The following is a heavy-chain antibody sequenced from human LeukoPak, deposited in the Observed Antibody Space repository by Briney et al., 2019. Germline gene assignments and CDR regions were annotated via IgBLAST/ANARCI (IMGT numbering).Heavy chain of an antibody. J-gene: IGHJ4*02. CDR3: ARGVVVPAARPYYFDY. D-gene: IGHD2-2*02. CDR1: GFTFSSYA. CDR2: ISGSGGST. Sequence: GGSLRLSCAASGFTFSSYAMSWVRQAPGKGLEWVSAISGSGGSTYYADSVKGRFTISRDNSKNTLYLQMNSLRAEDTAVYYRARGVVVPAARPYYFDYWGQGTLVTLSS. V-gene: IGHV3-23*01.